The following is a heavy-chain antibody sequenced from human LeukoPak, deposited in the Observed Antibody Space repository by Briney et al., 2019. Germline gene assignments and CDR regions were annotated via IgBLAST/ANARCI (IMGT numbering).Heavy chain of an antibody. CDR2: ISYDGSNK. CDR3: ARDLAKQWLAPFVAFDI. Sequence: PGGPLRLSCAASGFTFSSYAMHWVRQAPGKGLEWVAVISYDGSNKYYADSVKGRFTISRDNSKNTLYLQMNSLRAEDTAVYYCARDLAKQWLAPFVAFDIWGQGTMVTVSS. J-gene: IGHJ3*02. V-gene: IGHV3-30-3*01. CDR1: GFTFSSYA. D-gene: IGHD6-19*01.